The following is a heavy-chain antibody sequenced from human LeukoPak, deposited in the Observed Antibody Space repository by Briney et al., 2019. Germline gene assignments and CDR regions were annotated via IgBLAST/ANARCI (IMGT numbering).Heavy chain of an antibody. Sequence: YADSVKGRFTISRDNAKNSLYLQMNSLRAEDTAVYYCATIKSGGWGQGTLVTVSS. D-gene: IGHD3-10*01. V-gene: IGHV3-48*01. CDR3: ATIKSGG. J-gene: IGHJ4*02.